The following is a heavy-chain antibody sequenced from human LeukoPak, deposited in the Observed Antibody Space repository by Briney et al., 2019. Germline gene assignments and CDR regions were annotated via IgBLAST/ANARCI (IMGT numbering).Heavy chain of an antibody. CDR2: IRSKAYGGTT. J-gene: IGHJ6*03. CDR3: TSEMATIAGDYYYMDV. D-gene: IGHD5-24*01. V-gene: IGHV3-49*04. CDR1: GFTFGDYA. Sequence: HSGGSLRLSCTASGFTFGDYAMSWVRQAPGKGLEWVGFIRSKAYGGTTEYAASVKGRFTISRDDSKSIAYLQMNSLKTEDTAVYYCTSEMATIAGDYYYMDVWGKGTTVTISS.